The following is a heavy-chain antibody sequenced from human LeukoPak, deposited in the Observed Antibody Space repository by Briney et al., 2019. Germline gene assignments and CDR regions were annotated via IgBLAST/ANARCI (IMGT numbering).Heavy chain of an antibody. CDR2: IYHSGAT. D-gene: IGHD4-23*01. CDR3: ARNGGNSDYDY. CDR1: GGSISSSSSIC. V-gene: IGHV4-4*02. Sequence: KSSETLSLTCAVSGGSISSSSSICWTWVRQPPGKGLEWIGEIYHSGATNYNPSLKSRVTMLLDKSKNQFSLKLNSVTAADTAVYYCARNGGNSDYDYWGQGTLVTVSA. J-gene: IGHJ4*02.